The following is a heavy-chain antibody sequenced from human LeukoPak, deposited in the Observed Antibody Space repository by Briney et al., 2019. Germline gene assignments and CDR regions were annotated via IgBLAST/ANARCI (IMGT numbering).Heavy chain of an antibody. J-gene: IGHJ4*02. CDR1: GFTFSSYR. CDR2: ISSSSSYI. V-gene: IGHV3-21*01. CDR3: YGSGSYYNGIDY. D-gene: IGHD3-10*01. Sequence: PGGSLRLSCAASGFTFSSYRMNWVRQAPGKGLEWVSSISSSSSYIYYADSVKGRFTISRDNAKNSLYLQMNSLRAEDTAVYYCYGSGSYYNGIDYWGQGTLVTVSS.